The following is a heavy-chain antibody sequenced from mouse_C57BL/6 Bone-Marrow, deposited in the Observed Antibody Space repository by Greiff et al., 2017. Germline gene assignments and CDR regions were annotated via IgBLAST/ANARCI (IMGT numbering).Heavy chain of an antibody. CDR2: IYPRSGNT. V-gene: IGHV1-81*01. CDR1: GYTFTSYG. D-gene: IGHD5-1-1*01. Sequence: VKLMESGAELARPGASVKLSCKASGYTFTSYGISWVKQRTGQGLEWIGEIYPRSGNTYYNEKFKGKATLTAEKSSSTAYIVLRSLTSEDSAVYCCASIYTFDAMDYWGQGTSVTVSA. J-gene: IGHJ4*01. CDR3: ASIYTFDAMDY.